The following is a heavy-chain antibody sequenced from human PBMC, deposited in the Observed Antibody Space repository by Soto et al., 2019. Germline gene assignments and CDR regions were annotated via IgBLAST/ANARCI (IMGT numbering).Heavy chain of an antibody. Sequence: EVQLVESGGGLVHPGGSMKLSCAASGFPFNGSAMHWVRQASGKGLEWVGRIRSKPNNYATAYAASLKGRFTISRDDSKNTAYLQMNSLKAEDTAVYYCAGDFYYNMDVWGQGTAVTGSS. CDR3: AGDFYYNMDV. J-gene: IGHJ6*02. CDR2: IRSKPNNYAT. V-gene: IGHV3-73*02. CDR1: GFPFNGSA.